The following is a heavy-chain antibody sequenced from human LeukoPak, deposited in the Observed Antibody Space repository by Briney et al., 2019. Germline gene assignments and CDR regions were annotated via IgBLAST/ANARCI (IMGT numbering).Heavy chain of an antibody. CDR1: GLTFSRES. CDR2: FVSGGSDT. J-gene: IGHJ3*01. D-gene: IGHD3-10*01. Sequence: PGGSLRLSCRGSGLTFSRESMNWVRQAPGKGLEWVSSFVSGGSDTYYADSVKGRFTMSRDNAENSLYLQMNNLRGEDTAVYYCARTMVRGARDAFDVWGQGTLVAVS. CDR3: ARTMVRGARDAFDV. V-gene: IGHV3-21*01.